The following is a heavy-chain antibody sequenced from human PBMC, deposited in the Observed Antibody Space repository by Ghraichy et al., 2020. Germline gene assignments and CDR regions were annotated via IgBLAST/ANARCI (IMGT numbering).Heavy chain of an antibody. J-gene: IGHJ5*02. Sequence: ASVKVSCKASGYTFTSYGISWVRQAPGQGLEWVGWISAYNGNTNYAQKLQGRVTMTTDTSTSTAYMELRSLRSDDTAVYYCARVQPSSGWVHLMYNWFDPWGQGTLVTVSA. CDR2: ISAYNGNT. D-gene: IGHD6-19*01. CDR3: ARVQPSSGWVHLMYNWFDP. CDR1: GYTFTSYG. V-gene: IGHV1-18*01.